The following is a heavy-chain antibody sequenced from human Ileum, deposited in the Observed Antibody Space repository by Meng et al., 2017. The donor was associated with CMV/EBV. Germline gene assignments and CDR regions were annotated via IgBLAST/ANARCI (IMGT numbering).Heavy chain of an antibody. CDR3: ARDWGSGYSASYFDS. V-gene: IGHV3-33*01. Sequence: GGNFNSYGMRGVRQAPGKGLEWVAVIWYDGSNQNYADSVKGRFTISRDSSKNTLFLQMHSLRAEDTAIYYCARDWGSGYSASYFDSWGQGTLVTVSS. J-gene: IGHJ4*02. CDR1: GGNFNSYG. CDR2: IWYDGSNQ. D-gene: IGHD3-22*01.